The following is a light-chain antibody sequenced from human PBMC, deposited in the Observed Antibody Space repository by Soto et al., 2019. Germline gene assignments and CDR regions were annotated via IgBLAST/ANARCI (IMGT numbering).Light chain of an antibody. CDR2: EVS. CDR1: SGDVGGYNY. J-gene: IGLJ1*01. V-gene: IGLV2-14*01. Sequence: QSVLTQPASMSGSDGQSITISCTGSSGDVGGYNYVSWYQQHPGKAPKLIIYEVSNRPSGVSNRFSGSKSGNTASLTISGLQADDEADYYCSSYTRTSTHYVFGPGTQLTVL. CDR3: SSYTRTSTHYV.